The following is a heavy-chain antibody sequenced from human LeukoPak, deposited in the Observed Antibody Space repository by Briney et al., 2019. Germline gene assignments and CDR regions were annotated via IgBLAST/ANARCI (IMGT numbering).Heavy chain of an antibody. Sequence: GGSLRLSCAASGFTLSSYGMHWVRQAPGKGLEWVAVISYDGSNKYHADSVKGRFTISRDNSKNTLYLQMNSLRAEDTAVYYCAKDQGYSSGCPRNWGQGTLVTVSS. V-gene: IGHV3-30*18. CDR3: AKDQGYSSGCPRN. CDR1: GFTLSSYG. J-gene: IGHJ4*02. D-gene: IGHD6-19*01. CDR2: ISYDGSNK.